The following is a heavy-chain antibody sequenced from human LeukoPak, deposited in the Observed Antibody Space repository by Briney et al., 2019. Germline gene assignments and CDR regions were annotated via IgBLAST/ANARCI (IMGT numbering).Heavy chain of an antibody. D-gene: IGHD3-22*01. J-gene: IGHJ4*02. CDR2: IGAYNGNT. CDR1: GYTSTSYG. CDR3: ARNPTTQDYDSSGSLGY. V-gene: IGHV1-18*01. Sequence: GASVKVSCKASGYTSTSYGISWVRQAPGQGLEWMGWIGAYNGNTNYAQKLQGRVTMTTDTSTSTAYMELRSLRSDDTAVYYCARNPTTQDYDSSGSLGYWGQGTLVTVSS.